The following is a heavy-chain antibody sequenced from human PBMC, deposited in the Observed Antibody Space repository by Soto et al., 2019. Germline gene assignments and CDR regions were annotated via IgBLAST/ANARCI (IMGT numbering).Heavy chain of an antibody. V-gene: IGHV3-23*04. D-gene: IGHD2-21*01. CDR1: GFTFTRYS. Sequence: EVQLVESGGGLVKPGGSLRLSCAASGFTFTRYSMNWVRQAPGKGLEWVSTIRDSDSGGSTFYADSVKGRFTISRDDSKNTLYLQMSSLRAEDTAMYYCAKVRVGIDVDFDYWGQGALVTVSS. CDR2: IRDSDSGGST. J-gene: IGHJ4*02. CDR3: AKVRVGIDVDFDY.